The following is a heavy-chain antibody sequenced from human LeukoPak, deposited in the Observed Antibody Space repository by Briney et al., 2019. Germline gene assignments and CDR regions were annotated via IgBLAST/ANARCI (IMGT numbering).Heavy chain of an antibody. Sequence: SETLSLTCAVYGGSFSGYYWSWIRQPPGKGLEWIGEINHSGSTYYKPSLKSRVTISVDKSKNQFSLRLTSVTAADTAVYYCASKQWVWYYFDYWGQGTLVTVSS. D-gene: IGHD6-19*01. CDR3: ASKQWVWYYFDY. CDR2: INHSGST. J-gene: IGHJ4*02. CDR1: GGSFSGYY. V-gene: IGHV4-34*01.